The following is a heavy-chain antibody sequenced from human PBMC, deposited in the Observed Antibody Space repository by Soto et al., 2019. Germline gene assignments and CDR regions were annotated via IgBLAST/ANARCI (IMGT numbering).Heavy chain of an antibody. V-gene: IGHV4-39*01. J-gene: IGHJ4*02. CDR2: IYYTGST. CDR3: AGRRAGDYYFDY. CDR1: GGSVSSSSYY. Sequence: SETLSLTCTVSGGSVSSSSYYWGWIRQPPGKGLEWIGTIYYTGSTSYSPSLKRRVTISVDTSKTQFSLNLSSVTATDTAVYYCAGRRAGDYYFDYWGQGTLVTVSS. D-gene: IGHD1-26*01.